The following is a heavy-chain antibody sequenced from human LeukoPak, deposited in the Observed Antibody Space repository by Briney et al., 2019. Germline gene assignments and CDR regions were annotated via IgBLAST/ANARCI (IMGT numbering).Heavy chain of an antibody. Sequence: GRSLRLSCAASGFTFDDYAMHWVRQAPGKGLEWVSGISWNSGSIGYADSVKGRFTISRDNAKNSLYLQMNSLRTEDTALYYCAKDKDGGYSGSYFDYWGQGTLVTVSS. V-gene: IGHV3-9*01. J-gene: IGHJ4*02. CDR3: AKDKDGGYSGSYFDY. D-gene: IGHD1-26*01. CDR2: ISWNSGSI. CDR1: GFTFDDYA.